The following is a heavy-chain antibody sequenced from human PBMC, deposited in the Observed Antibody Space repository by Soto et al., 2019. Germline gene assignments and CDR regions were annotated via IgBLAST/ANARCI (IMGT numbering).Heavy chain of an antibody. CDR3: ARGGYSGYADH. J-gene: IGHJ4*02. D-gene: IGHD5-12*01. CDR2: IFSNDEK. V-gene: IGHV2-26*01. CDR1: GFSLSNARMG. Sequence: QVTLKESGPVQVKPTETLTLTCIVSGFSLSNARMGVSWIRQPPGKALEWLAHIFSNDEKSYRISLKSRLIISKDTSKSQVDLIMSNMDPVDTATYYCARGGYSGYADHWGQGTLVIVSS.